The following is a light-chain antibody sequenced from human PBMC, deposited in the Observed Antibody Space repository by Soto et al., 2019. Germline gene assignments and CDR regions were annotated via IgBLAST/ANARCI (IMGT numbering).Light chain of an antibody. CDR1: QSISNY. J-gene: IGKJ5*01. V-gene: IGKV1-39*01. Sequence: DIQMTQSPSSLSASVGDRVTITCRASQSISNYLNWYQQRPGKAPKLLIYGASSLQSGVPSRFSGSGSGTEFTLTISSLQPEDFATYYCKQSYSPPPVTFGQGTRLEIK. CDR2: GAS. CDR3: KQSYSPPPVT.